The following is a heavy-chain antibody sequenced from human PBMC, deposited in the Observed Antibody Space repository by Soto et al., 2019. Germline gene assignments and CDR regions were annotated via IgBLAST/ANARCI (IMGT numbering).Heavy chain of an antibody. J-gene: IGHJ6*02. Sequence: ASVKVSCKASGGTFSSYAISWVRQAPGQGLEWMGGIIPIFGTANYAQKFQGRVTITADKSTSTAYMELSSLRSEDTAVYYCARDTIFGVVIHFYYYYYGMDVWGQGTTVTVSS. CDR2: IIPIFGTA. D-gene: IGHD3-3*01. CDR1: GGTFSSYA. CDR3: ARDTIFGVVIHFYYYYYGMDV. V-gene: IGHV1-69*06.